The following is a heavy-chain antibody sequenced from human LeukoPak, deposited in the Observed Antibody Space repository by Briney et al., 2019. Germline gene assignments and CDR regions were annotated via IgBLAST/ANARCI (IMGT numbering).Heavy chain of an antibody. D-gene: IGHD3-22*01. Sequence: GGSLRLSCAASGFTVSSNYMSWVRQAPGKGLEWVSVIYSGGSTNYADSVKGRFTISRDNPKNTLYLQMNSLRAEDTAVYFCAERGVVIRVILVGFHKEAYYFDSWGQGALVTVSS. CDR3: AERGVVIRVILVGFHKEAYYFDS. J-gene: IGHJ4*02. V-gene: IGHV3-53*01. CDR2: IYSGGST. CDR1: GFTVSSNY.